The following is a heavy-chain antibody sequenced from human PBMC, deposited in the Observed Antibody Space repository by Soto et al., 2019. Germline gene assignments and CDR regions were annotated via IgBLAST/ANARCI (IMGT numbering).Heavy chain of an antibody. D-gene: IGHD6-19*01. CDR2: ISHDGTAK. V-gene: IGHV3-30*18. CDR1: GFTVNNFG. Sequence: QVHLVESGGGVVQPGRSLRLSCAASGFTVNNFGMHWVRQAPGKGPEWVAMISHDGTAKYYADSVKGRFTISRDNSKNTLYLQRNTRRTEDTAGYYCAKDVCSGGWYNDCDPGGQGTRVTVSS. CDR3: AKDVCSGGWYNDCDP. J-gene: IGHJ5*02.